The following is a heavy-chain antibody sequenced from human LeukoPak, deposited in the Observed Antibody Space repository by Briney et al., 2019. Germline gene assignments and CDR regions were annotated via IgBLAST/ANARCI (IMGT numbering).Heavy chain of an antibody. Sequence: GGSLRLSCAASGFTFNMYWMHWVRQGPGKGLVWVSRINSDGSDTTYADSVKGRFTISRDNAKNTVYLQMNSLRAEDTAVYCCQSSSWYGRAYYFDYWGQGTLVTVSS. CDR1: GFTFNMYW. CDR3: QSSSWYGRAYYFDY. CDR2: INSDGSDT. J-gene: IGHJ4*02. V-gene: IGHV3-74*03. D-gene: IGHD6-13*01.